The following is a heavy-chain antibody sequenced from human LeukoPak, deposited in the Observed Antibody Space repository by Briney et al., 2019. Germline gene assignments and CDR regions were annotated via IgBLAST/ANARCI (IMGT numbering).Heavy chain of an antibody. D-gene: IGHD1-1*01. CDR2: ISTTSDYI. CDR3: ARGGIWSQGFDH. V-gene: IGHV3-21*01. J-gene: IGHJ4*02. CDR1: GFTFRSYS. Sequence: IPGGSLRLSCAASGFTFRSYSMNWVRQAPGKGLEWVASISTTSDYIYYEDSLKGRLAISRDNAKNSLYLQMNSLRAEDTAVYYCARGGIWSQGFDHWGQGTLVTVSS.